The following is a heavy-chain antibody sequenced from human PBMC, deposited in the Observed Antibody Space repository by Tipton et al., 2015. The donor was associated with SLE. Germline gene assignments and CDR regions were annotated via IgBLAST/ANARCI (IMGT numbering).Heavy chain of an antibody. CDR3: ARAQWELPDFDY. Sequence: TLSLTCAVSGYSISSGYYWGWIWQPPGKGLEWIGSIYHSGSTYYNPSLKSRVTISVDTSKNQFSLKLSSVTAADTAVYYCARAQWELPDFDYWGQGTLVTVSS. J-gene: IGHJ4*02. CDR1: GYSISSGYY. D-gene: IGHD1-26*01. CDR2: IYHSGST. V-gene: IGHV4-38-2*01.